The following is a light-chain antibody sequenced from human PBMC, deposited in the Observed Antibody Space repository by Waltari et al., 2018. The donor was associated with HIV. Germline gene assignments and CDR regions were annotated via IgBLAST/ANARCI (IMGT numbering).Light chain of an antibody. V-gene: IGLV1-47*01. J-gene: IGLJ2*01. Sequence: SVLTQPPSASGTPGQKVTISCSGSSSNIGSNSVFWYQQLPGAAPKLLIYRDTQRPSGVPDRFSGSKSGPSASLAISGLRSEDEAVYSCATWDDSLNGVLFGGGTNLNVL. CDR3: ATWDDSLNGVL. CDR2: RDT. CDR1: SSNIGSNS.